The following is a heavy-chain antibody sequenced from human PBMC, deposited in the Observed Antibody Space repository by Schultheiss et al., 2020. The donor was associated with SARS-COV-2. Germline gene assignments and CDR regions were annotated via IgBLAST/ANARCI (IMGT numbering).Heavy chain of an antibody. CDR1: GVSLSDYS. Sequence: SCTASGVSLSDYSMNWVRQAPGKGLVWVSRIISDGSSTTYADSVKGRFTTSRDNAKNTVYLQMNSLRADDTAVYYCARLWGDRGMDVWGQGTTVTVSS. CDR2: IISDGSST. CDR3: ARLWGDRGMDV. V-gene: IGHV3-74*01. D-gene: IGHD3-10*01. J-gene: IGHJ6*02.